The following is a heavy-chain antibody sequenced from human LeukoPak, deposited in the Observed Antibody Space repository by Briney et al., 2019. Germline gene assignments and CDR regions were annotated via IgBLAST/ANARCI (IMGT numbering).Heavy chain of an antibody. V-gene: IGHV3-21*01. D-gene: IGHD6-19*01. Sequence: PGGSLRLSCAASGFTFSTYSMNRVRQASGKGLEWVSSISSSSTYIYYADSVKGRFTISRDNGKNSLYLQMNSLRAEDTAVYYCARDLNTGYSSGWYIDYWGQGTLVTVSS. CDR2: ISSSSTYI. CDR3: ARDLNTGYSSGWYIDY. J-gene: IGHJ4*02. CDR1: GFTFSTYS.